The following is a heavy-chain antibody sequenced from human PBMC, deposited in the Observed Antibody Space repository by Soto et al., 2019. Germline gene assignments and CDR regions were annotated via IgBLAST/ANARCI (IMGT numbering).Heavy chain of an antibody. D-gene: IGHD3-3*01. J-gene: IGHJ6*02. CDR1: GYTFTTYA. CDR3: ARQGMVEWGHMDV. CDR2: ISIYNGNT. Sequence: QVQLVQAGAELKKPGASVKVSCKASGYTFTTYAISWVRQAPGQGLEWMGWISIYNGNTNSAQKVQGRLSMTKDTSTSTAYMELRTLRPDDTAVYYCARQGMVEWGHMDVWGPGTTVTVSS. V-gene: IGHV1-18*04.